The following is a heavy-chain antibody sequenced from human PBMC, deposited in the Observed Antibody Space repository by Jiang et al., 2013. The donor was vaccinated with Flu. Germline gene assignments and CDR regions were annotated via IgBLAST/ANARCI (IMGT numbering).Heavy chain of an antibody. D-gene: IGHD1-26*01. CDR2: IYNSGST. J-gene: IGHJ6*01. CDR3: ARQLYSGSPYYYYYGMDV. V-gene: IGHV4-59*08. Sequence: GPGLVKPSETLSLTCTVSGASINSYYWSWIRQPPGKGLQWIGYIYNSGSTNYNPSLKSRVTMSVDTSKNHFSLKLTSVTAADTAVYYCARQLYSGSPYYYYYGMDV. CDR1: GASINSYY.